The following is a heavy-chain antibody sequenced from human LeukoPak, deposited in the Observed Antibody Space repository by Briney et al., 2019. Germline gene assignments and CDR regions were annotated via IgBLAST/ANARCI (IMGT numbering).Heavy chain of an antibody. J-gene: IGHJ6*03. CDR1: GFTFSSYS. D-gene: IGHD3-3*01. Sequence: GGSLRLSCAASGFTFSSYSMNWVRQAPGKGLEWVSSISSSSSYIYYADSVKGRFTISRDNAKNSLYLQMNSLRAEDTAVYYCARVRVIIREIYYYYMDVWGKGTTVTVSS. CDR2: ISSSSSYI. CDR3: ARVRVIIREIYYYYMDV. V-gene: IGHV3-21*01.